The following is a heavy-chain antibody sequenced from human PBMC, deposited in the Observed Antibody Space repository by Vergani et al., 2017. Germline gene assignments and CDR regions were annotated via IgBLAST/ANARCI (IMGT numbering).Heavy chain of an antibody. V-gene: IGHV3-15*01. CDR3: ARDGSRRIGNWFDP. D-gene: IGHD6-13*01. Sequence: EVQLVESGGGLVKPGGSLRLSCAASGFTFSNAWMSWVRQAPGKGLEWVGRIKSKTDGGTTDYAAPVKGRFTISRDDSKNTLYLQMNSLRAEDTAVYYCARDGSRRIGNWFDPWGQGTLVTVSS. J-gene: IGHJ5*02. CDR2: IKSKTDGGTT. CDR1: GFTFSNAW.